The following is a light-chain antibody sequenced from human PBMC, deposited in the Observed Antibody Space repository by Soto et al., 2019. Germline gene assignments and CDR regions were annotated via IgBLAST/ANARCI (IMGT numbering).Light chain of an antibody. V-gene: IGLV2-8*01. CDR1: SSDVGGYNY. CDR2: EVN. Sequence: QSVLTQPPSASGSPGQSVTISCTGTSSDVGGYNYVSWYQQHPGKAPKLMIYEVNKRPSGVPDRFSGSKSGNTASLTVSGLQAEDEADYYCSSYAGSSNSVFGPGTKLTVL. J-gene: IGLJ1*01. CDR3: SSYAGSSNSV.